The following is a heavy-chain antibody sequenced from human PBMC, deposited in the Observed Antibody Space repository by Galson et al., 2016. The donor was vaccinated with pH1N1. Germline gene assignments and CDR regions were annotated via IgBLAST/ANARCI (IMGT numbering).Heavy chain of an antibody. Sequence: SLRLSCAASGFTFSIFAMHWVRQAPGEGLEWVAVISSSGDNIFYADSVKGRFTIYRDSSKNTLFLQMNNLSPEDTAFYYCARVRNSGYTYAQQFVDWGQGTLVTVSS. D-gene: IGHD5-18*01. J-gene: IGHJ4*02. CDR3: ARVRNSGYTYAQQFVD. CDR1: GFTFSIFA. V-gene: IGHV3-30-3*01. CDR2: ISSSGDNI.